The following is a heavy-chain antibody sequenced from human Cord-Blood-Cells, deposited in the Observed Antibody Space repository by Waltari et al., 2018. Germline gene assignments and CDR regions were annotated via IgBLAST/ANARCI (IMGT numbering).Heavy chain of an antibody. CDR2: ISSSGSTI. J-gene: IGHJ4*02. D-gene: IGHD6-13*01. Sequence: SCAASGFTFSSYAMNWVRQAPGKGLEWVSYISSSGSTIYYADSVKGRFTISRDNAKNSLYLQMNNLRAEDTAVYYCARDGMSAGFDYWGQGTLVTVSS. CDR1: GFTFSSYA. V-gene: IGHV3-48*03. CDR3: ARDGMSAGFDY.